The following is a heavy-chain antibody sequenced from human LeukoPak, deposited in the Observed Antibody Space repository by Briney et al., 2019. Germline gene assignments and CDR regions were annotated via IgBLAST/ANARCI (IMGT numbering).Heavy chain of an antibody. V-gene: IGHV3-30*09. J-gene: IGHJ4*02. D-gene: IGHD6-13*01. CDR2: ISYDGSNK. CDR3: ATQQLGVVY. Sequence: GGSLTLSCAASGFTFSSYAMSWVRQAPGKGLEWVALISYDGSNKYYADSVKGRFAISRDTSKNTLYLQINSLRADDTAVYYCATQQLGVVYWGQGTLVTVSS. CDR1: GFTFSSYA.